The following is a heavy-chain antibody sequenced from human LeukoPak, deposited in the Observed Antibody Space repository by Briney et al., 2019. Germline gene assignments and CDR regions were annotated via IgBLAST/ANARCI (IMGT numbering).Heavy chain of an antibody. CDR2: IYYSGST. CDR3: ARTTEGGYTYDYFYYYYMDV. V-gene: IGHV4-59*01. Sequence: SETLSLTCTVSGGSISSYYWNWIRQPPGKGLEWIGYIYYSGSTNYNPSLKSRVTISVDTSKNQLSLKLSSVTAADTAVYYCARTTEGGYTYDYFYYYYMDVWGKGTTVTISS. D-gene: IGHD5-18*01. CDR1: GGSISSYY. J-gene: IGHJ6*03.